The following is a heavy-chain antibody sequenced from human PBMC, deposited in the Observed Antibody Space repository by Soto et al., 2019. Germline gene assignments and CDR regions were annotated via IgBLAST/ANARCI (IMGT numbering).Heavy chain of an antibody. CDR1: GFTFSSYG. CDR3: AKLPGFYYYDSSGHDHFDY. Sequence: GVSLRLSCAASGFTFSSYGMHWVRQAPGKGLEWVAVISYDGSNKYYADSVKGRFTISRDNSKNTLYLQMNSLRAEDTAVYYCAKLPGFYYYDSSGHDHFDYWGQGT. V-gene: IGHV3-30*18. D-gene: IGHD3-22*01. CDR2: ISYDGSNK. J-gene: IGHJ4*02.